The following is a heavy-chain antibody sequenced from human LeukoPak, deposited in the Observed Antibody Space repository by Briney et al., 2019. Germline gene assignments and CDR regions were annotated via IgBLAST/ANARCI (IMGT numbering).Heavy chain of an antibody. J-gene: IGHJ3*01. V-gene: IGHV3-23*01. CDR3: AKRPRDSSGYYLGAFDG. CDR1: GFIFSSYA. D-gene: IGHD3-22*01. CDR2: ISASGADT. Sequence: SGGSLRLSCAASGFIFSSYAMTWVRQAQGKGLEWVSAISASGADTYYADSVKGRFTISRDNSKNTLYLHMSSLRADDTAVYFCAKRPRDSSGYYLGAFDGWGQGTTVTVSS.